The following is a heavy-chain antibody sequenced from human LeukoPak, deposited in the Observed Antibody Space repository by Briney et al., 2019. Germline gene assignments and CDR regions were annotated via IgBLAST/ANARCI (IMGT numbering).Heavy chain of an antibody. J-gene: IGHJ5*02. Sequence: PGGSLRLSCAASGFTFSGYAMSWVRQAPGKGLEWVSSISTSSRYIYYKDSVRGRFTISRDDAKNSLHLEMNSLRAEDTAVYYCARADCSSSTCYLRRSWFDPWGQGTLVTVSS. D-gene: IGHD2-2*01. CDR2: ISTSSRYI. V-gene: IGHV3-21*01. CDR3: ARADCSSSTCYLRRSWFDP. CDR1: GFTFSGYA.